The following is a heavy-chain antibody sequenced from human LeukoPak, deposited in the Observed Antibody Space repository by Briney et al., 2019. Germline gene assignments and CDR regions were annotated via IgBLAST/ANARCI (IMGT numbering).Heavy chain of an antibody. Sequence: SVKVSCKASGYTFTGYYMHWVRQAPGQGLEWMGRIIPILGIANYAQKFQGRVTITADKSTSTAYMELSSLRSEDTAVYYCASTPFEGRIAAAGIDYWGQGTLVTVSS. CDR3: ASTPFEGRIAAAGIDY. CDR1: GYTFTGYY. CDR2: IIPILGIA. D-gene: IGHD6-13*01. J-gene: IGHJ4*02. V-gene: IGHV1-69*02.